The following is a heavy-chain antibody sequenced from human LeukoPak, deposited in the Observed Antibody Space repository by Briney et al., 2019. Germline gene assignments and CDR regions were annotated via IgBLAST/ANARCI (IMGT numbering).Heavy chain of an antibody. D-gene: IGHD6-13*01. CDR3: ARDVRYSSGWYGFDY. CDR2: IKQDGSEK. Sequence: GGSLRLSCAASGFTFSSYWMTWVRQAPGKGLEWVANIKQDGSEKYYVDSVKGRFTISRDNAKNSLYLQMNSLRAGDTAVYYCARDVRYSSGWYGFDYWGQGTLVTVSS. CDR1: GFTFSSYW. V-gene: IGHV3-7*01. J-gene: IGHJ4*02.